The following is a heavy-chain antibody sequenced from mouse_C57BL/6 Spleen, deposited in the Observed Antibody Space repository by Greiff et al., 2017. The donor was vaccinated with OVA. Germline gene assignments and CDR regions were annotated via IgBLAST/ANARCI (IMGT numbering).Heavy chain of an antibody. CDR2: INYDGSST. J-gene: IGHJ2*01. V-gene: IGHV5-16*01. D-gene: IGHD1-1*01. Sequence: EVQLVESEGGLVQPGSSMKLSCTASGFTFSDYYMAWVRQVPEKGLEWVANINYDGSSTYYLDSLKSRFIISRDNAKNILYLQMSSLKSEDTATYYCARENYGRSLDYWGQGTTLTVSS. CDR3: ARENYGRSLDY. CDR1: GFTFSDYY.